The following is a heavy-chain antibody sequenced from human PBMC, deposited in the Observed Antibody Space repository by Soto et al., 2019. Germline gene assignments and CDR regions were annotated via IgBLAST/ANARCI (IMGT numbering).Heavy chain of an antibody. Sequence: GGSLRLSCVVSGFTFSDHYMNWVRQAPGKGLQWVAYISSRSSEINYADPVKGRFTISRDNAKNSVFLHMTSLTAEDTGVYFCARGDGAVGAAIDIWCQGTLVTVSS. J-gene: IGHJ4*02. CDR2: ISSRSSEI. V-gene: IGHV3-11*06. CDR1: GFTFSDHY. CDR3: ARGDGAVGAAIDI. D-gene: IGHD2-15*01.